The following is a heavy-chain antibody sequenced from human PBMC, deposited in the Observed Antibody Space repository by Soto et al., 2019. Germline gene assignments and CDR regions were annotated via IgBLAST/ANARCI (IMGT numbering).Heavy chain of an antibody. V-gene: IGHV3-33*01. J-gene: IGHJ4*02. CDR1: GFTFRSYG. Sequence: PGGSLRLSCAASGFTFRSYGMHWVRQAPGKGLEWVAVIWYDGSNKYYADSVKGRFTISRDNSKKTVYLQMNSLRAEDTAVYYCARDHIALDYWGQGTQVTVSS. CDR2: IWYDGSNK. D-gene: IGHD6-13*01. CDR3: ARDHIALDY.